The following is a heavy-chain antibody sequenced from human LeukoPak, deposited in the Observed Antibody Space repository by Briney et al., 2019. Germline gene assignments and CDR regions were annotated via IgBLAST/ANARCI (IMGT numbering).Heavy chain of an antibody. CDR1: GGSISSGDYY. V-gene: IGHV4-61*02. Sequence: SQTLSLTCTVSGGSISSGDYYWSWIRQPAGKGLEWIGRIYTSGSTSYSPSLKSRVTISVDTSKNQFSLKLSSVTAADTAVYYCARGFPGRNAFDIWGQGTMVTVSS. CDR2: IYTSGST. CDR3: ARGFPGRNAFDI. J-gene: IGHJ3*02.